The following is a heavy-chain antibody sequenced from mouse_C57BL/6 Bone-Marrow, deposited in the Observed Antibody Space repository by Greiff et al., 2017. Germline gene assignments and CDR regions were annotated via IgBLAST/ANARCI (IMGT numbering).Heavy chain of an antibody. J-gene: IGHJ2*01. CDR2: ISSGSSTI. D-gene: IGHD1-1*01. V-gene: IGHV5-17*01. CDR1: GFTFSDYG. CDR3: ARSVATDFDY. Sequence: EVKVVESGGGLVKPGGSLKLSCAASGFTFSDYGMHWVRQAPEKGLEWVAYISSGSSTIYYADTVKGRFTISRDNAKNTLFLQMTSLRSEDTAMYYCARSVATDFDYWGQGTTLTVSS.